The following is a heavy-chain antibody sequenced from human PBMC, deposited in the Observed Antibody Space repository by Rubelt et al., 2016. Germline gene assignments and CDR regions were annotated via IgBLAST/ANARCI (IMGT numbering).Heavy chain of an antibody. D-gene: IGHD3-9*01. Sequence: IYYSGSTNYNPSPKSRVTIPVDTSKNQFSLKLSSVTAADTAVSYCASLTYYDILTGFGAFDIGGQGTMVTVSS. J-gene: IGHJ3*02. CDR3: ASLTYYDILTGFGAFDI. CDR2: IYYSGST. V-gene: IGHV4-59*08.